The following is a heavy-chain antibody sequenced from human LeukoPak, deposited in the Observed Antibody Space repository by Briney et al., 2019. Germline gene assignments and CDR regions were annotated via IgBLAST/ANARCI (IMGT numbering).Heavy chain of an antibody. CDR2: ISWNSGSI. CDR3: ARLRFYDNNGYSYYMDV. J-gene: IGHJ6*03. Sequence: GGSLRLSCAASGFTFDDYAMHWVRQAPGKGLEWVSGISWNSGSIGYADSVKGRFTVSRDNAKSSLYLQMDSLRVEDTAVYYCARLRFYDNNGYSYYMDVWGKGTTVTVSS. CDR1: GFTFDDYA. D-gene: IGHD3-22*01. V-gene: IGHV3-9*01.